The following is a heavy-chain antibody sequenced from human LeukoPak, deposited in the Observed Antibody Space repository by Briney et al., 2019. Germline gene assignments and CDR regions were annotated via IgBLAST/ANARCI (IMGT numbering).Heavy chain of an antibody. CDR2: INPNSGGT. D-gene: IGHD3-10*01. V-gene: IGHV1-2*02. Sequence: ASVKVSCKASGYTFTGYYMHWVRQAPGQGLEWMGWINPNSGGTNYAQKFQGRVTMTRDTSISTAYMELSRLRSDDTAVYYCAKGASKLWFGVYFDYWGQGTLVTVSS. CDR3: AKGASKLWFGVYFDY. J-gene: IGHJ4*02. CDR1: GYTFTGYY.